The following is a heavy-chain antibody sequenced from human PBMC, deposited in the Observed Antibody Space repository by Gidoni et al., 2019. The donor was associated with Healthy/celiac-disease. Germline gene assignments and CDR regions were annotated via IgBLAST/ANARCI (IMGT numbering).Heavy chain of an antibody. J-gene: IGHJ5*02. Sequence: QVQLQESGPGLVKPSQTLSLTFTVSGGSISSGGYYWSCIRQPPGKGLEWIGYIYYSGSTYYNPSLKSRVTISVDTSKNQFSLRLSSVTAADTAVYYCISSQGGWFDPWGQGTLVTVSS. CDR3: ISSQGGWFDP. V-gene: IGHV4-31*03. CDR2: IYYSGST. D-gene: IGHD2-2*01. CDR1: GGSISSGGYY.